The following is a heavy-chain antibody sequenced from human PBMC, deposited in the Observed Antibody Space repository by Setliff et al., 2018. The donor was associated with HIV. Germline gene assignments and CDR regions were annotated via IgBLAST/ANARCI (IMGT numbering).Heavy chain of an antibody. J-gene: IGHJ6*02. D-gene: IGHD1-26*01. CDR1: GYTFTGHY. CDR2: VNPNSGDA. CDR3: ARSFGLSPSGEYYYYYGMDI. Sequence: ASVKVSCKASGYTFTGHYLHWVRQAPGQGLEWLGWVNPNSGDAIYAQNFQGRVTMTRDTSINAAYMELRGLRSDDTAVYYCARSFGLSPSGEYYYYYGMDIWGQGTTVTVSS. V-gene: IGHV1-2*02.